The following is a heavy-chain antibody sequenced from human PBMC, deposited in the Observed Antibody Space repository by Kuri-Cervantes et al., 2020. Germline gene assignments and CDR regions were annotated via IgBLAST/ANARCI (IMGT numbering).Heavy chain of an antibody. J-gene: IGHJ4*02. Sequence: GESLKISCEASGFTFSNHWVHWVRQAPGKGLLWVSRINGDGSTTTYADSVKGRFTISRDNAKNSLYLQMNSLRAEDTALYYCARGGWKFDYWGQGTLVTVSS. D-gene: IGHD5-12*01. CDR3: ARGGWKFDY. CDR2: INGDGSTT. CDR1: GFTFSNHW. V-gene: IGHV3-74*03.